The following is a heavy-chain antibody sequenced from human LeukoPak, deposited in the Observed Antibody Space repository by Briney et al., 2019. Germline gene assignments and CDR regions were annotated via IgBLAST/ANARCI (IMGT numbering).Heavy chain of an antibody. CDR3: ASSRDRGDCYFDY. CDR1: GGTFSSYA. V-gene: IGHV1-69*04. CDR2: IIPILGIA. Sequence: SVKVSCKASGGTFSSYAISWVRQAPGQGLEWMGRIIPILGIANYAQKFQGRVTITADKSTSTAYMELSSLGSEDAAVYYCASSRDRGDCYFDYWGQGTLVTVSS. D-gene: IGHD3-10*01. J-gene: IGHJ4*02.